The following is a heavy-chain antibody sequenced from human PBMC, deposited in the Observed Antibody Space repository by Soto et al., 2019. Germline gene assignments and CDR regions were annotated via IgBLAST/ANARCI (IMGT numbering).Heavy chain of an antibody. J-gene: IGHJ6*02. V-gene: IGHV3-30*18. Sequence: SGGSLRLSXAASGFTFRSYGMHWVRQAPGKGLEWVALMSFDGSNKYYADSVRGRFTISSDNSKSTLYLQMDILRPEDTAVYYCAKEFGWELQLSHPYYNSGMDVWGQGTTVTVSS. CDR2: MSFDGSNK. D-gene: IGHD1-1*01. CDR3: AKEFGWELQLSHPYYNSGMDV. CDR1: GFTFRSYG.